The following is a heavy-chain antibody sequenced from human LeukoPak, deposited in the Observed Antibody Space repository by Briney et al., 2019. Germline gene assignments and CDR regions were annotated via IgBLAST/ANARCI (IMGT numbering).Heavy chain of an antibody. CDR3: ARGRRDGYNMGNDYFDY. Sequence: ASVKVSCKASGYTFTSYYMHWVRQAPGQGLEWMGIINPSGGSTSYAQKFQGRVTITTDESTSTAYMELSSLRSEDTAVYYCARGRRDGYNMGNDYFDYWGQGTLVTVSS. D-gene: IGHD5-24*01. CDR1: GYTFTSYY. V-gene: IGHV1-46*01. CDR2: INPSGGST. J-gene: IGHJ4*02.